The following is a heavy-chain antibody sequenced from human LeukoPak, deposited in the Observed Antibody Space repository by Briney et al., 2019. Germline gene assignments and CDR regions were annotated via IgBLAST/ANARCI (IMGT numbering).Heavy chain of an antibody. CDR1: GGFISSSSYY. CDR2: IYYSGST. D-gene: IGHD3-3*01. V-gene: IGHV4-39*01. CDR3: ARTHYDFWSGSLAWFDP. Sequence: SETLSLTCTVSGGFISSSSYYWGWIRQPPGKGLEWIGSIYYSGSTYYNPSLKSRVTISVDTSKNQFSLKLSSVTAADTAVYYCARTHYDFWSGSLAWFDPWGQGTLVTVSS. J-gene: IGHJ5*02.